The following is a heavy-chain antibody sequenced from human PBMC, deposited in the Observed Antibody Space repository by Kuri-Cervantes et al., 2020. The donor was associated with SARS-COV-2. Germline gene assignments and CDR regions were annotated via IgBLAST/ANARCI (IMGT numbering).Heavy chain of an antibody. CDR3: AKGRDSYYYYGMDV. Sequence: GESLKISCAASGFTFSSYDMHWVRQAPGKGLEWVAVISYDGSNKYYADSVKGRFTISRDNSKNTLYLQMNSLRAEDTAVYYCAKGRDSYYYYGMDVWGQGTTVTVSS. V-gene: IGHV3-30*18. CDR2: ISYDGSNK. CDR1: GFTFSSYD. J-gene: IGHJ6*02.